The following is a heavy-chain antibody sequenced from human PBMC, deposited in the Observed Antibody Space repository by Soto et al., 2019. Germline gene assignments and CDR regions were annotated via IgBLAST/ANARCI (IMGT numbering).Heavy chain of an antibody. D-gene: IGHD6-6*01. CDR1: GFTFSSYS. CDR2: ISSSSSTI. CDR3: ARVVSSGAAPVMGYYYYYMDV. Sequence: GGSLRLSCAASGFTFSSYSMNWVRQAPGKGLEWVSYISSSSSTIYYADSVKGRFTISRDNAKNSLYLQMNSLRAEDTVVYYCARVVSSGAAPVMGYYYYYMDVWGKGTTVTVSS. J-gene: IGHJ6*03. V-gene: IGHV3-48*01.